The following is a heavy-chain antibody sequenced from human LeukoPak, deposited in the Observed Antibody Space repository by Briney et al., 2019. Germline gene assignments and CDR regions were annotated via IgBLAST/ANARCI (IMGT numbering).Heavy chain of an antibody. CDR3: ARDPDYGDFPSGYYYYYGMDV. CDR1: GGTFSSYA. Sequence: GASVKVSCKASGGTFSSYAISWVRQAPGQGLEWMGGIIPIFGTANYAQKFQGRVTITADESTSTAYMELSSLRSDDTAVYYCARDPDYGDFPSGYYYYYGMDVWGQGTTVTVSS. D-gene: IGHD4-17*01. CDR2: IIPIFGTA. J-gene: IGHJ6*02. V-gene: IGHV1-69*13.